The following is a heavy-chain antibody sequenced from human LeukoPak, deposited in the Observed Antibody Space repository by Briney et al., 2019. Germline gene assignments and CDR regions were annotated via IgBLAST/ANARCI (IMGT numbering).Heavy chain of an antibody. Sequence: SGGSLRLSCAASGFTSSSYAMSWVRQAPGKGLEWVSGISGSGGSTYYADSVKGRFTISRDNSKNTLYLQMNSLRAEDTAVYYCAKDRDYYDSSGYYLYWGQGTLVTVSS. CDR2: ISGSGGST. CDR1: GFTSSSYA. CDR3: AKDRDYYDSSGYYLY. D-gene: IGHD3-22*01. V-gene: IGHV3-23*01. J-gene: IGHJ4*02.